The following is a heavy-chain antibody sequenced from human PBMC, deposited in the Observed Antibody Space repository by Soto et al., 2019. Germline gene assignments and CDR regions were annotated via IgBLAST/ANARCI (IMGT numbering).Heavy chain of an antibody. J-gene: IGHJ4*02. CDR2: MSGTGGGT. D-gene: IGHD6-13*01. Sequence: EVQLLESGGGLVQPGRSLRLSCAASGFTFISYAMNWVRQAPGKGLEWVSAMSGTGGGTSYADSVQGRFTISRDNSKNTLYLQMNSLRVEDTAVFYCPKAGFSSSWSPSYSNSWGQGTLVTVSS. CDR1: GFTFISYA. V-gene: IGHV3-23*01. CDR3: PKAGFSSSWSPSYSNS.